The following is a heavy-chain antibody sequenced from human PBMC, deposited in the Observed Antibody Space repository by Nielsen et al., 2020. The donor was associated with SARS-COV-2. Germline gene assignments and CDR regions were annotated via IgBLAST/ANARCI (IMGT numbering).Heavy chain of an antibody. CDR1: GFTFDDYA. J-gene: IGHJ4*02. CDR3: AKAPNPLAAAGYYYFDY. Sequence: SLKISCAASGFTFDDYAMHWVRQAPGKGLEWVSGISWNSGSIGYADSVKGRFTISRDNAKNSLYLQMNSLRAEDTALYYCAKAPNPLAAAGYYYFDYWVQGTLVTVSS. CDR2: ISWNSGSI. D-gene: IGHD6-13*01. V-gene: IGHV3-9*01.